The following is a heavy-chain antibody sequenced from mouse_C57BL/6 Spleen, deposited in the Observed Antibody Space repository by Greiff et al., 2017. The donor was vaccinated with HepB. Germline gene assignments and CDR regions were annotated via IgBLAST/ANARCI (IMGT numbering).Heavy chain of an antibody. CDR2: INPNYGTT. CDR1: GYSFTDYN. CDR3: ARGVYYGSRGYWYFDV. D-gene: IGHD1-1*01. J-gene: IGHJ1*03. Sequence: LQESGPELVKPGASVKISCKASGYSFTDYNMNWVKQSNGKSLEWIGVINPNYGTTSYNQKFKGKSTLTVDQSSSTAYMQLNSLTSADSAVYYWARGVYYGSRGYWYFDVWGTGTTVTVSS. V-gene: IGHV1-39*01.